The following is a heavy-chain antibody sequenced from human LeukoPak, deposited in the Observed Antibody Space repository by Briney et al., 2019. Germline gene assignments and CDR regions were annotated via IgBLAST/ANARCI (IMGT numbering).Heavy chain of an antibody. CDR3: ATVGGIVVVPAAIPVFYDY. J-gene: IGHJ4*02. CDR2: FDPEDGET. V-gene: IGHV1-24*01. CDR1: GYTLTELS. D-gene: IGHD2-2*02. Sequence: ASVKVSCKVSGYTLTELSMHWVRQAPGKGLEWMGGFDPEDGETIYAQKFQGRVTMTEDTSTDTAYMELSSLRSEDTAVYYCATVGGIVVVPAAIPVFYDYWGQGTLVTVSS.